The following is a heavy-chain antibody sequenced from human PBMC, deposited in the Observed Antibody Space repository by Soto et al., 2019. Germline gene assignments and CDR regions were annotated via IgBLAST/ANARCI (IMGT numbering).Heavy chain of an antibody. V-gene: IGHV3-73*01. CDR2: VRTKANNYAT. Sequence: GGSLRLSCAASEFTFSASTMHWVRQASWKGLEWVGRVRTKANNYATTYAASVKGRFTISRDDSKNTAYLQMNSLKTEDTAVYYCTSLYYYDGGPCGQGTTVTVSS. D-gene: IGHD3-22*01. CDR1: EFTFSAST. CDR3: TSLYYYDGGP. J-gene: IGHJ6*02.